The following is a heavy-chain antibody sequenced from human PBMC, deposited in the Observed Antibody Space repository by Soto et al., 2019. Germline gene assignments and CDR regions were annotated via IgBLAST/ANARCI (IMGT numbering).Heavy chain of an antibody. J-gene: IGHJ4*02. CDR2: IYYSGST. D-gene: IGHD3-9*01. CDR1: GGSVSSGSYY. V-gene: IGHV4-61*01. CDR3: ARSRPFLTGSHLSGLGPFDY. Sequence: SETLSLTCTVSGGSVSSGSYYWSWIRQPPGKGLEWIGYIYYSGSTNYNPSLKSRVTISVDTSKNQFSLKLSSVTAADTAVYYCARSRPFLTGSHLSGLGPFDYWGQGTLVTVSS.